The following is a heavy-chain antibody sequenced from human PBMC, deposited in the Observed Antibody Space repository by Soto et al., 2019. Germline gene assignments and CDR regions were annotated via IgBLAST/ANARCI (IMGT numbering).Heavy chain of an antibody. V-gene: IGHV3-30*18. CDR3: AKEWVYDPRGWSFDY. CDR2: ISYDGSNK. J-gene: IGHJ4*02. CDR1: GFTFSSYG. D-gene: IGHD3-22*01. Sequence: QVQLVESGGGVVQPGRSLRLSCAASGFTFSSYGMHWVRQAPGKGLEWVAVISYDGSNKYYADSLKGRFTISRDNSKNTLCLQMNSLRAADTAEYYCAKEWVYDPRGWSFDYWGQGTLVSVSS.